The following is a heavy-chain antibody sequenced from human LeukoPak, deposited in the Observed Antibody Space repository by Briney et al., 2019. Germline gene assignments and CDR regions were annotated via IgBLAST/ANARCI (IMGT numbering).Heavy chain of an antibody. V-gene: IGHV3-48*02. Sequence: RLSCXXXGFTXXXYSMNWVRQAPGKGLEWVSYISSSSSTIYYADSVKGRFTISRDNAKNSLYLQMNSLRDEDTAVYYCARVYRAATALDYWGQGTLVTVSS. J-gene: IGHJ4*02. CDR3: ARVYRAATALDY. D-gene: IGHD6-25*01. CDR2: ISSSSSTI. CDR1: GFTXXXYS.